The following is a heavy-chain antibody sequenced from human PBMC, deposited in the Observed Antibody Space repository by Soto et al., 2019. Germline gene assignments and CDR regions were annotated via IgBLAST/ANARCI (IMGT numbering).Heavy chain of an antibody. CDR1: GFTFDNYA. D-gene: IGHD6-19*01. Sequence: GGSLRLSCAASGFTFDNYAMHWVRQAPGKGLEWVSGISWNSNTIAYADSVKVRFTISRDNAKNSLYLQMNSLRAEDTAFYYCARDADSSGLHYWGQGILVTVSS. CDR3: ARDADSSGLHY. J-gene: IGHJ4*02. CDR2: ISWNSNTI. V-gene: IGHV3-9*01.